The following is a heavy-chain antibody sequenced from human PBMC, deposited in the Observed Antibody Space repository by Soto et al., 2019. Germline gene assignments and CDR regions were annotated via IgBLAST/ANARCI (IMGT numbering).Heavy chain of an antibody. CDR3: VKRARNYNYTDREV. J-gene: IGHJ6*02. CDR2: ISPGDSHT. Sequence: GESLKISCKGSGYNFINYWIAWVRQMPGRGLEWMGIISPGDSHTKYSPSLQGQVTISADKSISTAYLQWSSLKASDTAMYYCVKRARNYNYTDREVWGQGTTVPVS. D-gene: IGHD1-20*01. V-gene: IGHV5-51*01. CDR1: GYNFINYW.